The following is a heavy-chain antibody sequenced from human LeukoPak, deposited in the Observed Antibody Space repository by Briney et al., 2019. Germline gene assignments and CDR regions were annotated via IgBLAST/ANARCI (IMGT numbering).Heavy chain of an antibody. J-gene: IGHJ6*02. CDR1: GLAFSRTT. CDR2: LKEDGTEE. CDR3: ARGGMKRLDV. Sequence: GGSLRLSCAASGLAFSRTTMSWVRQASGKRLEWVGKLKEDGTEESHVDSVKGRFTISRDNAKYSLHLQMNSLRAEDTAVYYCARGGMKRLDVWGQGTTVTVS. D-gene: IGHD6-13*01. V-gene: IGHV3-7*01.